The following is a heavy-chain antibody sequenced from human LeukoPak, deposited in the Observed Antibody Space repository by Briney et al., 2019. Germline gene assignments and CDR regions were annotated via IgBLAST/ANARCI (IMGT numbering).Heavy chain of an antibody. CDR1: GFTFDDYA. D-gene: IGHD3-22*01. V-gene: IGHV3-9*01. CDR3: AKGVSGYQGGWFDP. J-gene: IGHJ5*02. CDR2: ISWNSGSI. Sequence: GRSLRLSCAASGFTFDDYAMHWVRQAPGKGLEWVSGISWNSGSIGYADSVKGRFTISRDNAKNSLYLQMNSLRAEDTALYYCAKGVSGYQGGWFDPWGQEPWSPSPQ.